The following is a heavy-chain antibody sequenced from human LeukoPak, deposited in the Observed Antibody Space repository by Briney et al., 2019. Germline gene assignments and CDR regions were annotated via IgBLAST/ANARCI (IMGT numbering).Heavy chain of an antibody. CDR1: GFTVNSND. J-gene: IGHJ4*02. CDR2: IYISGVT. Sequence: GGSLRLSCTVSGFTVNSNDMNWVRQAPGKGLEWVSLIYISGVTKYADSVQGRFTISRDNSKNTLYLQMNSLRAEDTAVYYCAQRSPSYWGQGTLVTVTS. CDR3: AQRSPSY. V-gene: IGHV3-66*01. D-gene: IGHD3-10*01.